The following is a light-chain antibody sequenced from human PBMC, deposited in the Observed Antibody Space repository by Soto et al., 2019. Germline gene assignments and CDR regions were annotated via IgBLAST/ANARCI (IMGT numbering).Light chain of an antibody. CDR1: SSDVGGYNY. V-gene: IGLV2-14*01. Sequence: QSVLTQPASVSGSDGQSITISCTGTSSDVGGYNYVSWYQQHPGKAPKVMIYEVSNRPSGVSNRFSGSKSGNTASLTISGLQAEDEADYYCSSYTSSSTYVFGTGTKLPS. CDR2: EVS. J-gene: IGLJ1*01. CDR3: SSYTSSSTYV.